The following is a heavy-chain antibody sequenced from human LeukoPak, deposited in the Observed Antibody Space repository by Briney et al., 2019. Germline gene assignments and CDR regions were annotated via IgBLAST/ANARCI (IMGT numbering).Heavy chain of an antibody. V-gene: IGHV3-23*01. J-gene: IGHJ4*02. D-gene: IGHD6-19*01. CDR1: GFTFSSYA. CDR2: ISGSGGST. CDR3: AKGPQWLVAADY. Sequence: GGSLRLSCAASGFTFSSYAMSWVRQAPGKGLEWVSAISGSGGSTFYGDSVKGRLTIARGNSEHTLCRQMNRLRATDPSVYVCAKGPQWLVAADYWGQGTLVTVSS.